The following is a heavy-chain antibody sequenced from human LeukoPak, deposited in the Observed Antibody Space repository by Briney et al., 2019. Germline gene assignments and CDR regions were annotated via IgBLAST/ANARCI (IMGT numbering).Heavy chain of an antibody. D-gene: IGHD3-22*01. CDR3: ARGRWGYYDSSGYPFDY. Sequence: PSETLSLTCTVPGGSIISYYWSWIRQPPGKGLEWIGEINHSGSTNYNPPLKSRVTISVDTSKNQFSLKLSSVTAADTAVYYCARGRWGYYDSSGYPFDYWGQGTLVTVSS. V-gene: IGHV4-34*01. CDR2: INHSGST. J-gene: IGHJ4*02. CDR1: GGSIISYY.